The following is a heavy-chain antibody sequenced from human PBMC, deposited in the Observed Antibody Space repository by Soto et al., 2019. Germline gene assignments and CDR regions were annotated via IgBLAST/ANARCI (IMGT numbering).Heavy chain of an antibody. Sequence: SVKVSCKASGFTFTSSAVQWVRQARGQRLEWIGWIVVGSGNTNYAQKFQERVTITRDMSTSTAYMELSSLGSEDTAVYYCAADTPTIAAAGTPYYYGMDVWGQGTTVTVSS. CDR1: GFTFTSSA. CDR2: IVVGSGNT. CDR3: AADTPTIAAAGTPYYYGMDV. D-gene: IGHD6-13*01. J-gene: IGHJ6*02. V-gene: IGHV1-58*01.